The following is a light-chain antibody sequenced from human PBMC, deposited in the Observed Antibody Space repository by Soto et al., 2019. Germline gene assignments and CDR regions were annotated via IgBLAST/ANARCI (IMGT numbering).Light chain of an antibody. CDR3: SSSSISTAYL. Sequence: QSVRTQPASVSGAPVQSISISCTGTSSDVGGYDYVSWYQLHPGKAPKLMVFEVSNRPSGVSYRFSGSKSGNTASLTISGLQAEDEADYFCSSSSISTAYLFGTGTKVTVL. J-gene: IGLJ1*01. CDR1: SSDVGGYDY. V-gene: IGLV2-14*01. CDR2: EVS.